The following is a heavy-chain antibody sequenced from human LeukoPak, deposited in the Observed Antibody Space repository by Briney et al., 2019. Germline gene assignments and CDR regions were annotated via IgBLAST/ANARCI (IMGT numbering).Heavy chain of an antibody. J-gene: IGHJ4*02. V-gene: IGHV1-2*02. CDR3: AREGAMTYSWSY. CDR1: GYTFTRYY. D-gene: IGHD3-3*01. CDR2: INPNSGGT. Sequence: GASVKVSCKASGYTFTRYYMHWVRQAPGQGLEWMGWINPNSGGTNYVQKFQGRVTMTRDTSISTAYMELSRLRSDDTAVYYCAREGAMTYSWSYWGQGTLVTVSS.